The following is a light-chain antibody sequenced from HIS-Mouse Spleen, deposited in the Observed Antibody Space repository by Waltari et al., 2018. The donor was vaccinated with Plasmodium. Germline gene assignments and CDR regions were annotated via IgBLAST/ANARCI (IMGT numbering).Light chain of an antibody. Sequence: SYELTQPPSVSVSPGQTARITCSGDALPKKYTYWYQQQSGQAPVLVIYEDSKQPSGIPERFSGSSSGTMATLTISGAQVEDEADYYCYSTDSSGNHRVFGGGTKLTVL. J-gene: IGLJ3*02. V-gene: IGLV3-10*01. CDR1: ALPKKY. CDR2: EDS. CDR3: YSTDSSGNHRV.